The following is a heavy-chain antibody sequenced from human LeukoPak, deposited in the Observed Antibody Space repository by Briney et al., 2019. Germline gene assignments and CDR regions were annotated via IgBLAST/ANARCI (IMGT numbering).Heavy chain of an antibody. J-gene: IGHJ3*02. CDR1: GFTFSDYY. D-gene: IGHD1-26*01. CDR3: AREGGASDAFAFDI. V-gene: IGHV3-11*01. Sequence: GGSVRLSCAASGFTFSDYYMSWVRQAPGKGLEWVSYISSSGSTIYYADSVKGRFTISRDNAKNSLYLQMNSLRAEDTAVYYCAREGGASDAFAFDIWGQGTMVTVSS. CDR2: ISSSGSTI.